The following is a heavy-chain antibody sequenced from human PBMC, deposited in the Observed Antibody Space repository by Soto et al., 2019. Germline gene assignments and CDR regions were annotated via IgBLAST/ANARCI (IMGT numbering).Heavy chain of an antibody. CDR1: GGTFSSYA. Sequence: QVQLVQSGAEVKKPGSSVKVSCKASGGTFSSYAISWVRQAPGQGLEWMGGIIPIFGTANYAQKFQGRVTSTADESTSTAYMELSSLRSEDTAGYYCARGGTLGITMVRGVMDVWGQGTTVTVSS. J-gene: IGHJ6*02. D-gene: IGHD3-10*01. CDR3: ARGGTLGITMVRGVMDV. CDR2: IIPIFGTA. V-gene: IGHV1-69*01.